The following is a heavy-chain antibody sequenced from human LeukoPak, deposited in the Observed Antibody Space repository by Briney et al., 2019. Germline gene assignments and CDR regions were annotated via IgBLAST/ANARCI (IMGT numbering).Heavy chain of an antibody. J-gene: IGHJ3*02. CDR1: GFTFSSYG. Sequence: GGSLRLSCAASGFTFSSYGMHWVRQAPGKGLEWVAVIWHDGSNKYYADSVKGRFTISRDNSKNTLYLQMNSLRAEDTAVYYCARGSGDQTVVIDAFDIWGQGTMVTVSS. CDR2: IWHDGSNK. V-gene: IGHV3-33*01. CDR3: ARGSGDQTVVIDAFDI. D-gene: IGHD3-22*01.